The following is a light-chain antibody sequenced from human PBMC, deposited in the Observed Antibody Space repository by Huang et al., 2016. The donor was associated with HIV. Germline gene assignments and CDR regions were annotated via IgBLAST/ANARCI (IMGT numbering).Light chain of an antibody. CDR1: QSVGNY. CDR2: AAS. Sequence: EIVLTQSPATLSLSPGERATLSCRASQSVGNYLAWYQQKSGQAPRLLIYAASIRATGIPARFSGSGSGTDFTLTINSLEPEDFAVYYCQQRRNWPPTTFGGGTKVEIK. V-gene: IGKV3-11*01. J-gene: IGKJ4*01. CDR3: QQRRNWPPTT.